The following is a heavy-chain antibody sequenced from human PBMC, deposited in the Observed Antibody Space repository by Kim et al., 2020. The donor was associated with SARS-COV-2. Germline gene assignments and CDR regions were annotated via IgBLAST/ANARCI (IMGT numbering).Heavy chain of an antibody. Sequence: GGSLRLSCAASGFTFSSYGMHWVRQAPGKGLEWVALISYDGSNKYYADSVKGRFTISRDNSKNTLYLQMNSLRAEDTAVYYCARSFRPYYYYYGMDVWGQGTTVTVSS. D-gene: IGHD6-6*01. V-gene: IGHV3-33*05. J-gene: IGHJ6*02. CDR2: ISYDGSNK. CDR3: ARSFRPYYYYYGMDV. CDR1: GFTFSSYG.